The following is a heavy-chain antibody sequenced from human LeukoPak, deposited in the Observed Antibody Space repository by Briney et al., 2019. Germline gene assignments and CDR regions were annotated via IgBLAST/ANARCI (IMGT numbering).Heavy chain of an antibody. V-gene: IGHV1-69*05. J-gene: IGHJ3*02. Sequence: SVKVSCKASGCTFSSYAISWVRQAPGQGLEGVGRIILIFGTGNYAQKLQGRVALTTDESTSTAYMELSSLRSEDTAVYYCARFGTYDAFDIWGQGTMVTVSS. CDR3: ARFGTYDAFDI. CDR2: IILIFGTG. D-gene: IGHD1-26*01. CDR1: GCTFSSYA.